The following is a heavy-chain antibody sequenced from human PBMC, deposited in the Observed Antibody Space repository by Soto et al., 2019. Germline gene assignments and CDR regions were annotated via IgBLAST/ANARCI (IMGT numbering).Heavy chain of an antibody. V-gene: IGHV6-1*01. CDR1: GDSVSSNSAA. CDR3: AIDCRSGTYNHNSIHS. D-gene: IGHD1-26*01. Sequence: SQTISITGAMSGDSVSSNSAAWNWTRQSPSRGLEWLGRTYYRSKWYTDYAVSVKSRISINPDTSKNQLSLQLDSVTPEDTAVYYCAIDCRSGTYNHNSIHSRGQATLVSVSS. J-gene: IGHJ5*01. CDR2: TYYRSKWYT.